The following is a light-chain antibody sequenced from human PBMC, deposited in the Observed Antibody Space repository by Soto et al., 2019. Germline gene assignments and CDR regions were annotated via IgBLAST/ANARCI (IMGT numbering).Light chain of an antibody. V-gene: IGLV2-23*01. CDR2: EGT. J-gene: IGLJ2*01. CDR3: SSHPGSYPSVR. CDR1: SSDVGSYDL. Sequence: QSVLTQPASVSGSPGQSITISCTGTSSDVGSYDLVSWYQQHPGKAPKLVIYEGTKRPSGVSNRFSGPNSANTASLTISRLQAEDEADYSCSSHPGSYPSVRFGGGPKVTVL.